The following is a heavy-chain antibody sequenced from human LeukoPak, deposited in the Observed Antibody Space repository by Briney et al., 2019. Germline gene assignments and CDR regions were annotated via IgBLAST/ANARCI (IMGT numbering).Heavy chain of an antibody. CDR2: INTNTGNP. D-gene: IGHD5-18*01. CDR1: GYTFTSYA. J-gene: IGHJ5*02. Sequence: ASVKVSCKASGYTFTSYAMNWVRQAPGQGLEWMGWINTNTGNPTYAQGFTGRFVFSLDTPVSTAYLQISSLKAEDTAVYYCARDGYSYGYHSGAADPWGQGTLVTVSS. CDR3: ARDGYSYGYHSGAADP. V-gene: IGHV7-4-1*02.